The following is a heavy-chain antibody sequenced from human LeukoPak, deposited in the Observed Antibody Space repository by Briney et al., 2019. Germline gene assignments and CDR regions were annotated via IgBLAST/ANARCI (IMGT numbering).Heavy chain of an antibody. CDR1: GLSFTSFA. CDR2: LRGDGET. J-gene: IGHJ4*02. V-gene: IGHV3-23*01. D-gene: IGHD3-16*01. Sequence: GGSLRLSCAASGLSFTSFAMSWVRQAPARGPEWVSSLRGDGETFYADSVRGRFTLSRDDSRNTVYLQLNNLRVEDTAIYYCARASWVSSADAVRWGQGTRVTVSS. CDR3: ARASWVSSADAVR.